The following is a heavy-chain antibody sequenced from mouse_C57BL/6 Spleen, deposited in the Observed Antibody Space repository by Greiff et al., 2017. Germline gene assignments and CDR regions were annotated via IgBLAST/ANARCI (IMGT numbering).Heavy chain of an antibody. CDR2: IHPSDSVT. V-gene: IGHV1-74*01. Sequence: QVHVMQPGAELVKPGASVKVSCKASGYTFTSYWMHWVKQRPGQGLEWIGRIHPSDSVTNYNHKFKGQATLTVDKSSSTAYMQLSSLASEDSAVYSGAWGSIPLYYDMDYWGQGTSVTVSS. D-gene: IGHD1-1*01. CDR3: AWGSIPLYYDMDY. J-gene: IGHJ4*01. CDR1: GYTFTSYW.